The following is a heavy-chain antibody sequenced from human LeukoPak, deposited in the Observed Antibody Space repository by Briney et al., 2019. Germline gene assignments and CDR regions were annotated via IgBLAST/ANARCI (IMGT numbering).Heavy chain of an antibody. V-gene: IGHV3-7*01. CDR2: INRDESDK. CDR3: VRDDGNSYQYASRTYYYDAFDI. Sequence: GGSLRLSCAASGFTLSNYWMTWVRQAPGKGLEWVANINRDESDKHYVDSVEGRFTISRDNAKNSLYLQMNSLRAEDTAVYYCVRDDGNSYQYASRTYYYDAFDIWGQGTVVTVSS. J-gene: IGHJ3*02. D-gene: IGHD3-10*01. CDR1: GFTLSNYW.